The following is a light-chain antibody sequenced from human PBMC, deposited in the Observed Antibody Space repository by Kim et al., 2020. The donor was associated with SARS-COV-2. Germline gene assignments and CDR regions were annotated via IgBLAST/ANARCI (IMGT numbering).Light chain of an antibody. J-gene: IGKJ2*01. CDR2: GAS. CDR3: HQYSTYPFT. Sequence: ASVGDRVTIPCRASQSISAWLAWSQQKPGEAPKLLIHGASTLDTGVPSRFSGSGSGTEFTLTVSSLQPDDFATYYCHQYSTYPFTFGQGTKVDIK. V-gene: IGKV1-5*03. CDR1: QSISAW.